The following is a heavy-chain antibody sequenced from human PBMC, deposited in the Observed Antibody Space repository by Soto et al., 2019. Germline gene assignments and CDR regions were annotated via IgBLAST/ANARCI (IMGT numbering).Heavy chain of an antibody. D-gene: IGHD2-2*01. CDR2: INSDGSST. CDR3: ARGPESLGYCSSTSCHEYYFDY. CDR1: GFPFSSYW. J-gene: IGHJ4*02. V-gene: IGHV3-74*01. Sequence: PGGSLRLSCAASGFPFSSYWMHWVRQAPGKGLVWVSRINSDGSSTSYADSVKGRFTISRDNAKNTLYLQMNSLRAEDTAVYYCARGPESLGYCSSTSCHEYYFDYWGQGTLVTVSS.